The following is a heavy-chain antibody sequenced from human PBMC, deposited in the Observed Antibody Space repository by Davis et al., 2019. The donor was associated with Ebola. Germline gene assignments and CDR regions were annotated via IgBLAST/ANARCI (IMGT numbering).Heavy chain of an antibody. V-gene: IGHV3-48*01. CDR1: GFSFSSYW. CDR2: ISSSSSTI. D-gene: IGHD1-26*01. CDR3: ARCRSGIYSAVDY. J-gene: IGHJ4*02. Sequence: PGGSLRLSCAASGFSFSSYWMSWVRQAPGKGLEWVSYISSSSSTIYYADSVKGRFTISRDNAKNSLYLQMNSLRADDTAVYYCARCRSGIYSAVDYWGQGTLVAVSS.